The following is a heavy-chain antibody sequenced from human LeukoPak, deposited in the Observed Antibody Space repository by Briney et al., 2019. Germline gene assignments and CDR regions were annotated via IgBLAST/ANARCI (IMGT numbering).Heavy chain of an antibody. J-gene: IGHJ4*02. D-gene: IGHD3-22*01. CDR1: GGTFSSYA. Sequence: ASVKVSCKASGGTFSSYAISWLRQAPGQGLVWIGLIFPIFGTANYAQKFQGRVTITADESTSTAYIELSSLRSEDTAVYYCARGGPTYYYDSSGYYPPDYWGQGTLVTVSS. CDR3: ARGGPTYYYDSSGYYPPDY. V-gene: IGHV1-69*13. CDR2: IFPIFGTA.